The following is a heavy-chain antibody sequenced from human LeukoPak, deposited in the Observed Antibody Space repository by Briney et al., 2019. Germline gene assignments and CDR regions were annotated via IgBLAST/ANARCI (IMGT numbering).Heavy chain of an antibody. CDR1: GYTFTSYG. D-gene: IGHD2-2*01. Sequence: ASVKVSCKASGYTFTSYGISWVRQAPGQGLEWMGWISAYNGNTNYAQKFQGRVTITADESTSTAYMELSSLRSEDTAVYYCARGAVVVPAAYFDYWGQGTLVTVSS. J-gene: IGHJ4*02. CDR2: ISAYNGNT. V-gene: IGHV1-18*01. CDR3: ARGAVVVPAAYFDY.